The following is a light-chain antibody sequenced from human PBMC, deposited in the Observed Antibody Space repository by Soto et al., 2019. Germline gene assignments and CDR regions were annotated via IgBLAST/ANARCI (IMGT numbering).Light chain of an antibody. Sequence: QSALTQPPSASGTPGQRVTISCSGSTSNIGSNGVNWYRQLPGTAPKLLIYSSNERPSGVPDRFSGSKSGTSASLAISGPQSEDEADYYCAAWDDRLNGYVFGTGTKVTV. J-gene: IGLJ1*01. V-gene: IGLV1-44*01. CDR1: TSNIGSNG. CDR3: AAWDDRLNGYV. CDR2: SSN.